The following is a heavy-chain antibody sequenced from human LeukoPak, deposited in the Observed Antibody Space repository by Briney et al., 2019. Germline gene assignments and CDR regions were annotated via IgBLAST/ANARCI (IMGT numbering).Heavy chain of an antibody. CDR2: INQDGSEK. D-gene: IGHD6-19*01. Sequence: GGSLRLSCAVSGFTFSSWWMTWVRQAPGKGLEWVASINQDGSEKYYVDSVKGRFTISRDNTKNLVYLQINSLRAEDTAVHYCAREGGSSGWYDAFHIWGQGTMVTVSS. CDR3: AREGGSSGWYDAFHI. CDR1: GFTFSSWW. V-gene: IGHV3-7*01. J-gene: IGHJ3*02.